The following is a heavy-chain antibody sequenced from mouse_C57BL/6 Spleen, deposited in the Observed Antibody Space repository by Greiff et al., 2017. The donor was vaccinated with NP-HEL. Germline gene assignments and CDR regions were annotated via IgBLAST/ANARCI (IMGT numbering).Heavy chain of an antibody. V-gene: IGHV1-64*01. CDR1: GYTFTSYW. CDR2: IHPNSGST. D-gene: IGHD1-1*01. J-gene: IGHJ2*01. CDR3: ARWDYGSSYY. Sequence: QVQLQQPGAELVKPGASVKLSCKASGYTFTSYWMHWVKQRPGQGLAWIGMIHPNSGSTNYNEKFKSKATLTVDKSSSTAYMQLSSLTSEDSAVYYCARWDYGSSYYWGQGTTLTVSS.